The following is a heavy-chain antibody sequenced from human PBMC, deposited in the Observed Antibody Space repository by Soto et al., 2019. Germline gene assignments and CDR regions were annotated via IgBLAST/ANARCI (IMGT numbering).Heavy chain of an antibody. CDR2: ISSSSSHK. CDR1: GFTFSYYT. Sequence: DVQLVESGGGLVKPGGSLRLSCAASGFTFSYYTMNWVRQAPGKGLEWVASISSSSSHKYSADSVRGRFTFSRDNANNSLYLQMNSLRAEDTAVYYCARLRSDGFDIWGQGTLVTVSS. D-gene: IGHD4-17*01. CDR3: ARLRSDGFDI. J-gene: IGHJ3*02. V-gene: IGHV3-21*01.